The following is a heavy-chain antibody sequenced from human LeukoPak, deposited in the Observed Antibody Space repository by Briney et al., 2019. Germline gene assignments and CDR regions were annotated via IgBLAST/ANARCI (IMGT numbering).Heavy chain of an antibody. J-gene: IGHJ6*03. CDR3: ARGGLRGKSEDYYYYMDV. D-gene: IGHD3-16*01. V-gene: IGHV3-7*01. Sequence: GGSLRLSCAASGFTFSRSWMTWVRQAPGKGLEWVASINEDGGEIHYVDSVKGRFTISRDNAKNSLYLQMNSLTAEDTAVYYCARGGLRGKSEDYYYYMDVWGKGTTVTVSS. CDR1: GFTFSRSW. CDR2: INEDGGEI.